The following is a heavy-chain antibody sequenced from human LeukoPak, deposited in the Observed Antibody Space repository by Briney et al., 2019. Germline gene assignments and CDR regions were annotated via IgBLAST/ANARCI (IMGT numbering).Heavy chain of an antibody. CDR2: ISAYNGNT. D-gene: IGHD3-10*01. V-gene: IGHV1-18*01. Sequence: ASVKVSRKASGYTFTSYGISWVRQAPGQGLEWMGWISAYNGNTNYAQKLQGRVTMTTDTSTSTAYMELRSLRSDDTAVYYCARAYYGSGYDAFDIWGQGTMVTVSS. J-gene: IGHJ3*02. CDR1: GYTFTSYG. CDR3: ARAYYGSGYDAFDI.